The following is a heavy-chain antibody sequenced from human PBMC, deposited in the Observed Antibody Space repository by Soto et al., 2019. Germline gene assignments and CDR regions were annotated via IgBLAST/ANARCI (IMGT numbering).Heavy chain of an antibody. J-gene: IGHJ4*02. CDR2: ISGSGGST. V-gene: IGHV3-23*01. CDR1: GFTFSSYA. D-gene: IGHD3-9*01. CDR3: AKDLVLRYFDWLSSTDC. Sequence: PGGSLRLSCAASGFTFSSYAMSWVRQAPGKGLEWVSAISGSGGSTYYADSVKGRFTISRDNSKNTLYLQMNSLRAEDTAVYYCAKDLVLRYFDWLSSTDCWGQGTLVTVSS.